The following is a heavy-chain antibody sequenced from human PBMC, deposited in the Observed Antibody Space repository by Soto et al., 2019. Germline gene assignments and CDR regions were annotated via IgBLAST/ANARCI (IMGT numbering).Heavy chain of an antibody. D-gene: IGHD3-10*01. V-gene: IGHV1-18*01. CDR2: ISAYNGNT. CDR1: GYTSTSYG. CDR3: ASSYYGSGTPYYYGMDV. Sequence: QVQLVQSGAEVKKPGASVKVSCKASGYTSTSYGISWVRQAPGQGLEWMGWISAYNGNTNYAQKLQGRVTMTTDTSTSTAYMELRSLRSDDTAVYYCASSYYGSGTPYYYGMDVWGQGTTVTVSS. J-gene: IGHJ6*02.